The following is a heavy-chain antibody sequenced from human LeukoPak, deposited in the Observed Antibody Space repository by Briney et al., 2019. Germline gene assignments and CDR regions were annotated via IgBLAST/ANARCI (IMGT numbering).Heavy chain of an antibody. D-gene: IGHD3-9*01. CDR1: GFSVSSYS. Sequence: GGSLRLSCAASGFSVSSYSMNWVRQAPGKGLEWVSSISRSGSYIYYADSVKGRFTISRDNAKNSLYLQMNSLRAEDTAVYYCAREAYYDNLTGRGGAAYVDWGQGTLVTVSS. CDR2: ISRSGSYI. J-gene: IGHJ4*02. CDR3: AREAYYDNLTGRGGAAYVD. V-gene: IGHV3-21*06.